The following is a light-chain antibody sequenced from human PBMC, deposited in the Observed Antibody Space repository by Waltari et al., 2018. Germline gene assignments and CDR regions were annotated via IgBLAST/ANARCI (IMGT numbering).Light chain of an antibody. V-gene: IGLV2-23*01. CDR2: HSS. J-gene: IGLJ3*02. CDR3: AAWDDRMNGHWV. CDR1: LGTSNL. Sequence: QSALTQPASVSGSPGQSVTIPCPGALGTSNLVSWSQPLPGTVPKLILYHSSERPSGTSIRFSGSRSGNTASLTISGLQSEDEADYYCAAWDDRMNGHWVFGGGTKVTVL.